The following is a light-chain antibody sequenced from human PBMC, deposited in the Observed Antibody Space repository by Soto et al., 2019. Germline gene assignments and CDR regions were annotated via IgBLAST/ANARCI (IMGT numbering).Light chain of an antibody. CDR1: KIGFKS. J-gene: IGLJ1*01. CDR2: DDS. Sequence: YELTQPPSVSVAPGQTATITCGGKKIGFKSVNWYQQEAGQAPVLVVYDDSARPSGIPARFSGSSSGNTATLTISRVEAGDEADYYCHVWHRHAHHSVLGTGPKVTVL. V-gene: IGLV3-21*02. CDR3: HVWHRHAHHSV.